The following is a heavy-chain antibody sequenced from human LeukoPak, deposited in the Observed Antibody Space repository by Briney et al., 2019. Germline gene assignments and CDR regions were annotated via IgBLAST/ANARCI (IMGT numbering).Heavy chain of an antibody. Sequence: ASVNVSCKASGYTFNSYFMHWLRQAPGQEPEWMGIMYSNGGGIDYAQQFQGRVTMTRDTSTSTVYMELSSLRSEDTAVYYCAREGLGLRDSSGYHFDVWGQGTMVTHSS. D-gene: IGHD3-22*01. V-gene: IGHV1-46*02. CDR1: GYTFNSYF. CDR3: AREGLGLRDSSGYHFDV. J-gene: IGHJ4*02. CDR2: MYSNGGGI.